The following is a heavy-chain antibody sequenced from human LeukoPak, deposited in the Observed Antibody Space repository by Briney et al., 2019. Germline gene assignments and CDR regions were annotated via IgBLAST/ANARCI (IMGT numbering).Heavy chain of an antibody. V-gene: IGHV1-8*01. Sequence: ASVKVSCKASGYTFTSYDINWVRQATGQGLEWMGWMNPNSGNTGYAQKFQGRVTMTRNTSISTAYMELSSLRSEDTAVYYCARAVSSSWYFYVYYGMDVWGQGTTVTVSS. CDR1: GYTFTSYD. D-gene: IGHD6-13*01. J-gene: IGHJ6*02. CDR3: ARAVSSSWYFYVYYGMDV. CDR2: MNPNSGNT.